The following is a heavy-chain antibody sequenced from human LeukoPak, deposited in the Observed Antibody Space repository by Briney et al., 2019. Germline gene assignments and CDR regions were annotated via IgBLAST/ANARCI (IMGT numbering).Heavy chain of an antibody. CDR3: ARGDSPGYSSGWSDAFDI. V-gene: IGHV3-9*03. CDR1: GFTFDDYA. CDR2: ISWNSGSI. J-gene: IGHJ3*02. D-gene: IGHD6-19*01. Sequence: GRSLRLSCAASGFTFDDYAMHWVRQAPGKGLEWVSGISWNSGSIGYADSVKGRFTISRDNAKNSVYLQMNSLRPEDMGLYYCARGDSPGYSSGWSDAFDIWGQGTMVTVSS.